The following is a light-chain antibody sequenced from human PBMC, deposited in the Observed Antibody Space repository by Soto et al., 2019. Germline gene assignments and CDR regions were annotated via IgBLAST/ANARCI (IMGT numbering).Light chain of an antibody. J-gene: IGKJ4*01. Sequence: IQLTHAPSSLSASVGDRVTITCRASQDISSYLAWYQQKPGRALKLLIHAASILQSGVPSRFSGSGSETDFTLTINSLQPEDFATYYCQQLSGYPLTFGGGTKVDIK. V-gene: IGKV1-9*01. CDR2: AAS. CDR1: QDISSY. CDR3: QQLSGYPLT.